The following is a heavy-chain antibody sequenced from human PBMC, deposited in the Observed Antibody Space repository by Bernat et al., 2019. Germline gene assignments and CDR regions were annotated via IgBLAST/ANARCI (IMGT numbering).Heavy chain of an antibody. D-gene: IGHD3-22*01. J-gene: IGHJ4*02. CDR1: GFTFSSYG. CDR3: SNTDAKYYYGSSGYDVAD. V-gene: IGHV3-30*18. CDR2: ISYDGSKK. Sequence: QVQLVESGGGVVQPGRSLRPSCAAPGFTFSSYGMHWVRQAPGKGLEWVAVISYDGSKKYYADSVKGRFTISRDNSKNTLYLQMNSLSAEDTAVYYCSNTDAKYYYGSSGYDVADWGQGTLVTVSS.